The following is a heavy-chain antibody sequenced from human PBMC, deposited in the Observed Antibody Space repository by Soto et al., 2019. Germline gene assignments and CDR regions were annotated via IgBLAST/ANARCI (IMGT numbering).Heavy chain of an antibody. V-gene: IGHV3-66*01. J-gene: IGHJ4*02. CDR3: ARAWTWNYYLDY. Sequence: EVQVVESGGGLVQPGGSLRLSCAVSGFTVSSNYMNWVRQAPGKGLEWISVLYSDGSTYYADSVKGRFTISRDDSRNTLYLQMDSLRVEDTAAYYCARAWTWNYYLDYWGQGVLVSVSS. CDR1: GFTVSSNY. CDR2: LYSDGST. D-gene: IGHD1-7*01.